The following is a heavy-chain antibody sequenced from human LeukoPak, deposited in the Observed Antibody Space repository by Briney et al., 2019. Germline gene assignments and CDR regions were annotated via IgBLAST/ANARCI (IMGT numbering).Heavy chain of an antibody. CDR1: GFTFSSYG. D-gene: IGHD3-10*01. Sequence: PGGSLRLSCAASGFTFSSYGMHWVRQAPGKGLEWVSSISSSSSYIYYADSVKGRFTISRDNAKNSLYLQMNSLRAEDTAVYYCARLLLDQVGNAFDIWGQGTMVTVSS. V-gene: IGHV3-21*01. J-gene: IGHJ3*02. CDR3: ARLLLDQVGNAFDI. CDR2: ISSSSSYI.